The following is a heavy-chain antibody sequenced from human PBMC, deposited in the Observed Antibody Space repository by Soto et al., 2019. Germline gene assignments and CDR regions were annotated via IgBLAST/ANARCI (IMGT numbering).Heavy chain of an antibody. CDR1: GASVSSTYW. J-gene: IGHJ4*02. V-gene: IGHV4-4*02. CDR2: INHRGSA. CDR3: ARYNAASGTYYFDF. Sequence: SETLSLTCAVSGASVSSTYWLSWVSQPPGKGPEWIGEINHRGSANYNPSLKSRVTISVDISKSQFSLRLTSVTAADTAVYYCARYNAASGTYYFDFWGQGALVTVSS. D-gene: IGHD6-13*01.